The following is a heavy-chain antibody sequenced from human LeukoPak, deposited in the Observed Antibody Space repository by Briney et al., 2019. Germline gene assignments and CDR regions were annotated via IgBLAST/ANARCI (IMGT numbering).Heavy chain of an antibody. J-gene: IGHJ4*02. V-gene: IGHV3-21*01. D-gene: IGHD3-22*01. CDR1: GFTFSSYS. Sequence: GGSLRLSCAASGFTFSSYSMNWVRQAPGKGLEWVSSISSSSSYIYYADSVKGRFTISRDNAKNSLYLQMNSLRAEDTAVYYCAKDTSYYDSSGYYPGLFDYWGQGTLVTVSS. CDR2: ISSSSSYI. CDR3: AKDTSYYDSSGYYPGLFDY.